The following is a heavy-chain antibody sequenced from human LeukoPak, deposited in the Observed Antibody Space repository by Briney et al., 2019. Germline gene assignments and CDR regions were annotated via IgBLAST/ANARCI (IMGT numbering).Heavy chain of an antibody. CDR2: INHSGST. Sequence: NASETLSLTCAVYGGAFSGYYWSWLRQPPGKGLEWIGEINHSGSTNYNLSLKSRVTISVDTSKNQFSLKLSSVTAADTAVYYCARCPTYCSSTSCLSYYYYMDVWGKGTTVTVSS. D-gene: IGHD2-2*01. CDR3: ARCPTYCSSTSCLSYYYYMDV. J-gene: IGHJ6*03. V-gene: IGHV4-34*01. CDR1: GGAFSGYY.